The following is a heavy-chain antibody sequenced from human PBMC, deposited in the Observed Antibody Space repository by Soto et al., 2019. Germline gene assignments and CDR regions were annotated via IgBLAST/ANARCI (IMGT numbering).Heavy chain of an antibody. CDR3: ARGYCSSTSCYNNWFDP. J-gene: IGHJ5*02. D-gene: IGHD2-2*02. V-gene: IGHV4-4*07. Sequence: PSETLSLTCTVSGGSISSYYWSWIRQPAGKGLEWIGRIYTSGSTNYNPSLKSRVTMSVDTSKNQFSLKLSSVTAADTAVYYRARGYCSSTSCYNNWFDPWGQGTLVTVSS. CDR1: GGSISSYY. CDR2: IYTSGST.